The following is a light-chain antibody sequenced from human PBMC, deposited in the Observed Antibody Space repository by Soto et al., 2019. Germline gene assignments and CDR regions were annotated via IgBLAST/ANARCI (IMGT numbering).Light chain of an antibody. CDR1: HVFYKS. CDR3: QKYDNLPVT. J-gene: IGKJ3*01. V-gene: IGKV1-33*01. Sequence: DIQLTQSPSSLSASVGDRVTITCQARHVFYKSLNWFQQVPGKAPKLLISGASHVETGVPSRFSGGRSGTYFPFTISRLQPEDVAKYYCQKYDNLPVTFGPGTRLDIK. CDR2: GAS.